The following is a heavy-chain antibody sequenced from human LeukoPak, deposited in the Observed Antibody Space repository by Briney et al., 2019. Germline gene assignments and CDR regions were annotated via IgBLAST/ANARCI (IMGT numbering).Heavy chain of an antibody. CDR3: ARDLFGAYCGGTCPTPDY. V-gene: IGHV3-74*01. CDR1: GFTFSSYW. J-gene: IGHJ4*02. CDR2: VNSDGTST. D-gene: IGHD2-21*01. Sequence: GGSLRLSCAASGFTFSSYWVFWVRQAPGKGLVWVSRVNSDGTSTNYADSVKGRFTVSRDNAKNTLYLQMNSLRVEDTAVYYCARDLFGAYCGGTCPTPDYWGQGTLVSVSS.